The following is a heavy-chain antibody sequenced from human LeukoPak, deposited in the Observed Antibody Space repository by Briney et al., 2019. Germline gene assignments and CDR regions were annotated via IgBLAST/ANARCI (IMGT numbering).Heavy chain of an antibody. D-gene: IGHD6-13*01. CDR3: ARELPGIAAANFDY. V-gene: IGHV1-3*01. CDR2: INAGNGNT. J-gene: IGHJ4*02. Sequence: ASVKVSCKASGYTFTSYGISWVRQAPGQRLEWMGWINAGNGNTKYSQKFQGRVTITRDTSASTAYMELSSLRSEDTAVYYCARELPGIAAANFDYWGQGTLVTVSS. CDR1: GYTFTSYG.